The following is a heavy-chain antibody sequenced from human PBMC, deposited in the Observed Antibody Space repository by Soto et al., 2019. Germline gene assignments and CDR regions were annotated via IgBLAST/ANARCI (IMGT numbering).Heavy chain of an antibody. V-gene: IGHV3-23*01. CDR1: GFPFSSYA. Sequence: PGGSLRLSCAAAGFPFSSYAMSWVRQAPGKGLEWVSAISGSGGSTYYADSVKGRFTISRDNSKNTLYLQMNSLRAEDTAVYYCAKDRNWSLTQTIGNWGQGTLVTVSS. CDR3: AKDRNWSLTQTIGN. D-gene: IGHD1-1*01. CDR2: ISGSGGST. J-gene: IGHJ4*02.